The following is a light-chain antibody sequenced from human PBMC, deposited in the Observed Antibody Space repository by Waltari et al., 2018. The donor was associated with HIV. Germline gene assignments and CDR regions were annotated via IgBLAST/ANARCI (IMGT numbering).Light chain of an antibody. J-gene: IGKJ2*01. Sequence: DLQMTPSPFSMSASVGDEVTITCRATQFISTSLAWYQQRPNRAPKLLIFDASRLQSGAPSRFSGRGSGTQFTLTINSLQPEDVATYYCQQANSFPHTFGQGT. CDR2: DAS. CDR1: QFISTS. CDR3: QQANSFPHT. V-gene: IGKV1-12*01.